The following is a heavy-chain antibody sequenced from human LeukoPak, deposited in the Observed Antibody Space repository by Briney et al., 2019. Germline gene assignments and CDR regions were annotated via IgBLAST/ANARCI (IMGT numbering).Heavy chain of an antibody. CDR2: IYTDGST. Sequence: SETLSLTCSVSGGSTNDYYWNWVRQPPGRGLEWIGYIYTDGSTYYNPSLKSRVTISVVTSESQCSLKLTSVTAADTAVYYCVRGDYGLFDYWGQGTLVTVSS. V-gene: IGHV4-4*09. CDR1: GGSTNDYY. CDR3: VRGDYGLFDY. D-gene: IGHD4-17*01. J-gene: IGHJ4*02.